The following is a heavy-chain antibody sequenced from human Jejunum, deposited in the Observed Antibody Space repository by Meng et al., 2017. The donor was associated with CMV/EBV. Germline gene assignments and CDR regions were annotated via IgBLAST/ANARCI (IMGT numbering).Heavy chain of an antibody. D-gene: IGHD4-17*01. V-gene: IGHV4-61*02. CDR1: GGSISSGGYY. CDR2: LYTSGST. CDR3: ARDLGDANWFDP. Sequence: TVSGGSISSGGYYWSWIRQPAGKGLEWIGRLYTSGSTTYNPSLKSRVTISVDSSKNQFSLRLSSVTAADTAVYHCARDLGDANWFDPWGQGTLVTVSS. J-gene: IGHJ5*02.